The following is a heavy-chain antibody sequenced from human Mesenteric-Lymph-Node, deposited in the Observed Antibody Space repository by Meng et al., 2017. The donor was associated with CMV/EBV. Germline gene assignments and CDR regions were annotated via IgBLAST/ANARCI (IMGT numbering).Heavy chain of an antibody. CDR2: ISWNDFSV. CDR3: AKGMGPFFGAERRGDYYYGMDV. V-gene: IGHV3-9*01. Sequence: GGSLRLSYSASGFTFDNYAIHWVRQAPGKGLEWVSGISWNDFSVGYADSVKGRFTISRDNAKNSLFLQMNSLRAEDTALYYCAKGMGPFFGAERRGDYYYGMDVWGQGTTVTVSS. D-gene: IGHD3-3*01. CDR1: GFTFDNYA. J-gene: IGHJ6*02.